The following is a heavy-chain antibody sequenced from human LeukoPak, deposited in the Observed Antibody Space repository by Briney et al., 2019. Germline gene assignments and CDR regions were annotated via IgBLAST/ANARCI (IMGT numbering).Heavy chain of an antibody. Sequence: SETLSLTCAVYGGSFSGYYWSWIRQPPGKGLEWIGEINNSGSTNYNPSLKSRVTISVDTSKNQFSLKLSSVTAADTAVYYCARGFTLSGSSSPGVYYYYYMDVWGKGTTVTVSS. V-gene: IGHV4-34*01. CDR1: GGSFSGYY. J-gene: IGHJ6*03. CDR3: ARGFTLSGSSSPGVYYYYYMDV. D-gene: IGHD1-26*01. CDR2: INNSGST.